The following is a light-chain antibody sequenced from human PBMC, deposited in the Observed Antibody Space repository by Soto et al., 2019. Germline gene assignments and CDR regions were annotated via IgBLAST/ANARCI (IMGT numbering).Light chain of an antibody. CDR1: LDIRDD. J-gene: IGKJ1*01. V-gene: IGKV1-6*01. CDR2: SAS. Sequence: ALQMTQSPSSLSASVGDRVTITCRASLDIRDDLGWYQQRPGTAPKLLIYSASSLQSGVPSRFSGSGSGTDFTLTISCLQPEDFATYYCLQDYNYPWTFGQGTKVEIK. CDR3: LQDYNYPWT.